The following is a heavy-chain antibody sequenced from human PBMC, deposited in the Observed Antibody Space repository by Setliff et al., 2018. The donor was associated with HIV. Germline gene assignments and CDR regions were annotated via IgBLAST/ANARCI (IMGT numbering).Heavy chain of an antibody. CDR3: ALYFWGTPS. D-gene: IGHD3-16*01. V-gene: IGHV4-59*08. CDR2: IYSSGST. J-gene: IGHJ4*02. CDR1: GGSISNYY. Sequence: KPSETLSLTCTVSGGSISNYYWSWIRQPPGKGLEWIGHIYSSGSTNYNPSLKSRVTISVDTSKNQISLKLSSVTAADTAVYYCALYFWGTPSWGQGALVTVSS.